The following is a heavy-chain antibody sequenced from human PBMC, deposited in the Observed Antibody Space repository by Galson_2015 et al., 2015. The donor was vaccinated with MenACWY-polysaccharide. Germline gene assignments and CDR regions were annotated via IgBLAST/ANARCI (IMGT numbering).Heavy chain of an antibody. CDR3: ARTNGDFDF. D-gene: IGHD4-17*01. Sequence: SVKVSCKASGYTFTNYDINWVRLAPGQGLEWMAWMNPKSGYSGYAQKFHGRVTLTKDTSISTAYLELSSLRSEDTAMYYCARTNGDFDFRSQGTLITVSS. CDR2: MNPKSGYS. J-gene: IGHJ4*02. CDR1: GYTFTNYD. V-gene: IGHV1-8*01.